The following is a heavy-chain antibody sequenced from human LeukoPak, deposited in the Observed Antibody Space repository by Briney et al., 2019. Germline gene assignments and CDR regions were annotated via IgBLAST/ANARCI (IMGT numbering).Heavy chain of an antibody. V-gene: IGHV3-23*01. Sequence: PGESLRLSCAASGFTFSSYAMNWLRQVPGEGLEWVSAISGGGGGTYYADSAKGRFTISRDNSKNTLYLQMHSLRAEDTAVYYCAKEFTGWAFDIWGQGTMVTVSS. CDR3: AKEFTGWAFDI. J-gene: IGHJ3*02. CDR1: GFTFSSYA. CDR2: ISGGGGGT.